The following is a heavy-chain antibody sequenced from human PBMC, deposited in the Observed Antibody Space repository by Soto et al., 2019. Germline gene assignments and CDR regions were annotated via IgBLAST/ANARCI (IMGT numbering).Heavy chain of an antibody. Sequence: QVQLVQSGAEVKKPGASVKVSCKASGYTFADFSFSWVRQAPGQGLEWMGRISVYNGYTKYAQNLQGIVTMTTDTSPSTAYMELRSMRSDDTAVYYRARMEVTYGYDYLAYWGQGTLVTVSS. CDR1: GYTFADFS. D-gene: IGHD5-18*01. CDR2: ISVYNGYT. CDR3: ARMEVTYGYDYLAY. V-gene: IGHV1-18*01. J-gene: IGHJ4*02.